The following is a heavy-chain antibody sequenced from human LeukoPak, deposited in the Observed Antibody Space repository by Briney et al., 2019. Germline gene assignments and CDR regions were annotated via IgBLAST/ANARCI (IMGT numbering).Heavy chain of an antibody. V-gene: IGHV7-4-1*02. CDR1: GYRFTNYA. Sequence: GASVKVSCKASGYRFTNYAMNWVRQAPGQGLEWMGWINTNTGNSTYVQAFTGRFVFSLETSVSTAYLQISSLKAEDTAVYYCARGTAYPDYWGQGTLVTVSS. D-gene: IGHD2-21*02. CDR2: INTNTGNS. CDR3: ARGTAYPDY. J-gene: IGHJ4*02.